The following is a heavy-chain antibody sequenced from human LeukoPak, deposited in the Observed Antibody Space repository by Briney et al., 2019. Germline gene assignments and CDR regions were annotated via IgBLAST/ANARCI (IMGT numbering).Heavy chain of an antibody. D-gene: IGHD3-10*01. CDR2: ISAYNGNT. CDR3: ARPKTVEPMVRGVPNDAFDI. Sequence: RASVKVSCKASGYTFTSYGLSWVRQAPGQGLEWMGWISAYNGNTNYAQKLQGRVTMTTDTSTSTAYMELRSLKSDDTAVYYCARPKTVEPMVRGVPNDAFDIWGQGTMVTVSS. CDR1: GYTFTSYG. J-gene: IGHJ3*02. V-gene: IGHV1-18*01.